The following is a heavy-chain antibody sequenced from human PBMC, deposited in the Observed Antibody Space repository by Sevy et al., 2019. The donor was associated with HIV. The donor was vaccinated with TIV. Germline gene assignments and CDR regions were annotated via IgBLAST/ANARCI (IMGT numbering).Heavy chain of an antibody. CDR2: VKQDMSEK. J-gene: IGHJ4*02. CDR3: ARAQQVTMLVVIGGLYFDL. Sequence: GGSLRLSCAASGFTFSNYWMSWVRQAPGKGLEWVANVKQDMSEKYYADSVKGRFTISRDNAKNSLYLQMNSLRAEDTAVYYCARAQQVTMLVVIGGLYFDLWGQGTLVTVSS. D-gene: IGHD2-21*01. V-gene: IGHV3-7*01. CDR1: GFTFSNYW.